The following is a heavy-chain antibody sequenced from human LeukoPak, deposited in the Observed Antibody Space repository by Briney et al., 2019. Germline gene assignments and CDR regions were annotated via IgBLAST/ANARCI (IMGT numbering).Heavy chain of an antibody. CDR1: GFTFSSYS. CDR3: ARGNIGYCSGTSCYEGDY. CDR2: ISISSSTI. J-gene: IGHJ4*02. D-gene: IGHD2-2*01. V-gene: IGHV3-48*01. Sequence: GGSLRLSCAASGFTFSSYSMNWVRQAPGKGLEWVSYISISSSTIYYADSVKGRFTISRDNAKNSLYLQMNSLRAEDTAVYCCARGNIGYCSGTSCYEGDYWGQGTLVTVSS.